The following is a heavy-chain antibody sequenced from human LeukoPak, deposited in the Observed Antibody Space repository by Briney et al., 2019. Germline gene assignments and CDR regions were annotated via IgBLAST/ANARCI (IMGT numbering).Heavy chain of an antibody. CDR2: IKQDGSTK. D-gene: IGHD1-26*01. CDR3: ARDTAGSPYD. J-gene: IGHJ4*02. V-gene: IGHV3-7*01. Sequence: GGSLRLSCAASGFTFTNSCMTWVRQAPGKGLEWVANIKQDGSTKHYADSLKGRFTISRDNPKNSLYLQMNSLRADETAVSYCARDTAGSPYDWGQALLVTVAS. CDR1: GFTFTNSC.